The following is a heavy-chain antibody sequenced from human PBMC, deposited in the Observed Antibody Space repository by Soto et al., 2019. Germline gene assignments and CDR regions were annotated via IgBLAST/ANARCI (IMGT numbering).Heavy chain of an antibody. CDR3: TRGGHVVVVTAALGC. Sequence: QVQLMQSGAEVKKPGASVKVSCKASGDTFTEYYIHWVRQAPGQGLEWMGTVNPSGGHTTYAQHFLGRVPMTRDTATSTLYMVLSSLTSEDPAVYYCTRGGHVVVVTAALGCWGQGTLVTVSS. D-gene: IGHD2-21*02. J-gene: IGHJ4*02. CDR1: GDTFTEYY. CDR2: VNPSGGHT. V-gene: IGHV1-46*01.